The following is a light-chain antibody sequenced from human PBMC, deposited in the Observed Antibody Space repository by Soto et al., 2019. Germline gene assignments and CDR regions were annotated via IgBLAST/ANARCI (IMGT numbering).Light chain of an antibody. Sequence: QSVLTQPASVSGSPGQSITISCTGTSSDSGSYNYVACYQQFPGKTPKLIIYEVRNRPSGVSCRFSGSKSGNTASLTISGLQAEDEADYYCISYRGSDTSYVFGTGTKVTVL. CDR3: ISYRGSDTSYV. CDR1: SSDSGSYNY. V-gene: IGLV2-14*01. CDR2: EVR. J-gene: IGLJ1*01.